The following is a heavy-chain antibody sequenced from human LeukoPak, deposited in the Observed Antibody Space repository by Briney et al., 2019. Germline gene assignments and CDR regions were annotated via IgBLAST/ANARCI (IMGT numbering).Heavy chain of an antibody. CDR3: ARDREDYYDSSGSDAFDI. D-gene: IGHD3-22*01. V-gene: IGHV1-46*01. CDR2: INPSGGST. Sequence: ASVKVSCKASGYTFTSYYMHWVRQAPGQGLEWMGIINPSGGSTSYAQKFQGRVTMTRDTSTSTVYMELSSLRSEDTAVYYCARDREDYYDSSGSDAFDIWGQGTMVTVSS. J-gene: IGHJ3*02. CDR1: GYTFTSYY.